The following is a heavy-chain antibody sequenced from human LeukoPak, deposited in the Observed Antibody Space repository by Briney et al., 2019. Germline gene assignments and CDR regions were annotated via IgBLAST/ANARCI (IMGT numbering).Heavy chain of an antibody. Sequence: SETLSLTCTVSGGSMSNYFWSWIRQPPGKGLEWIGYIHYSGGTNYNPSLKSRVIMSVDTSKNQFSLIVSSVTAADTAVYYCARQERYYSSGSYTYFQHWGQGTLVTVSS. CDR1: GGSMSNYF. J-gene: IGHJ1*01. CDR3: ARQERYYSSGSYTYFQH. V-gene: IGHV4-59*08. D-gene: IGHD3-10*01. CDR2: IHYSGGT.